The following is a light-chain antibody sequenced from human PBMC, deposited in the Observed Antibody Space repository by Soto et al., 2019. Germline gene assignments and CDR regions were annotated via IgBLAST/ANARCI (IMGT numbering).Light chain of an antibody. CDR2: GNN. V-gene: IGLV1-47*01. CDR1: SSNIGSNY. Sequence: QSVLTQPPSASGTPGQRVTISCSGSSSNIGSNYVYWYQQLPGTAPKLLIYGNNQRPSGVPDRFSGSKSGTSASLAISGLRSEDEADYYCAAWDDSPSGPVFGGGTKLTVL. CDR3: AAWDDSPSGPV. J-gene: IGLJ2*01.